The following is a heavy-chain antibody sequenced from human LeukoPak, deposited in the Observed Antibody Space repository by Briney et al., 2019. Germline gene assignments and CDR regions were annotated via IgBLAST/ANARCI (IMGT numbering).Heavy chain of an antibody. Sequence: GGSLRLSCAASGSTFSSYDMHWVRQATGKGLEWVSGIGTAGDIYYSGSVKGRFTISRENAKNSLYLQMNSLRAGDTAVYYCARGSGYSYVDYWGQGTLVTVSS. J-gene: IGHJ4*02. D-gene: IGHD5-18*01. CDR1: GSTFSSYD. CDR2: IGTAGDI. CDR3: ARGSGYSYVDY. V-gene: IGHV3-13*01.